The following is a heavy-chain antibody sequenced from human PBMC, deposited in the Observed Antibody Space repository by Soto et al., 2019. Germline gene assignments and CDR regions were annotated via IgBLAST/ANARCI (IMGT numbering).Heavy chain of an antibody. CDR2: IFSNDAK. V-gene: IGHV2-26*01. CDR1: GFSLRNTRMG. Sequence: QVTLKESGPVLVNPTETLTLTCTVSGFSLRNTRMGVSWIRQSPGKALEWLAHIFSNDAKSYRPSLKSRLAISRDTSKSQVVLTMTNVAPVDTATYYCARSLYVDYVHWYFDLWGRGTLVTVSS. CDR3: ARSLYVDYVHWYFDL. D-gene: IGHD4-17*01. J-gene: IGHJ2*01.